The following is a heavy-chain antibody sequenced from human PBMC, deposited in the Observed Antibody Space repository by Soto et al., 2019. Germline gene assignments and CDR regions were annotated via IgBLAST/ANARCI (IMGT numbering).Heavy chain of an antibody. Sequence: QVQLQESGPGLVKPSETQSLTCTVSGGSISSYYWSWIRQPAGKGLEWIGCIFTSGSTNYNPSLQRRVTLSVDTSKNHFSLSLTSATAADPAIYYCAKGVALRYRRGGYRYANWFDHLGQGPLVTVSS. CDR3: AKGVALRYRRGGYRYANWFDH. CDR1: GGSISSYY. D-gene: IGHD2-21*02. CDR2: IFTSGST. V-gene: IGHV4-4*07. J-gene: IGHJ5*02.